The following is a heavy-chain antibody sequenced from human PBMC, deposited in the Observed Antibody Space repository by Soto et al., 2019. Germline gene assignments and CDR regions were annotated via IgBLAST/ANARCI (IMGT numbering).Heavy chain of an antibody. D-gene: IGHD4-17*01. CDR1: GGSISSGSYY. V-gene: IGHV4-39*01. Sequence: QLQLQESGPGLAKPSETLSLICTVSGGSISSGSYYWGWIRQPPGKGLEWIGNIYHSGSTTYNSSXKXRVTISVDASKNQFSLKLSSVTAADTALYYCARLTVSRGFAYWGQGTLVSVSS. CDR2: IYHSGST. J-gene: IGHJ4*02. CDR3: ARLTVSRGFAY.